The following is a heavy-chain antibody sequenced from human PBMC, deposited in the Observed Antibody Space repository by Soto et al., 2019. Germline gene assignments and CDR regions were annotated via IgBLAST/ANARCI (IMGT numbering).Heavy chain of an antibody. CDR3: ADSVAGLPAAFDP. CDR1: GFSLSTSGVG. V-gene: IGHV2-5*01. CDR2: IYCNDDK. J-gene: IGHJ5*02. D-gene: IGHD6-25*01. Sequence: QITLKESGPTLVKPTQTLTLTCTFSGFSLSTSGVGVRWIRQPTGKALESLALIYCNDDKRYSPSLKSRLTITRATANTQVVLRMTTMNTVDTATSYCADSVAGLPAAFDPSGQGTLVTVSS.